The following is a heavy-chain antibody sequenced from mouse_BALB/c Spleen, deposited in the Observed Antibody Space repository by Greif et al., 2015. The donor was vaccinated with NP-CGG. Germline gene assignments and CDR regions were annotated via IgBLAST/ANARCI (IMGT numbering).Heavy chain of an antibody. Sequence: VQLQQSGAELVKPGASVKLSCKASGYTFTSYYMYWVKQRPGQGLELIGEINPSNGGTNFNEKFKSKATLTVDKSSSTAYMQLSSLTSEDSAVYYCTRSDYYGPHFDYWGQGTTLTVSS. CDR3: TRSDYYGPHFDY. J-gene: IGHJ2*01. V-gene: IGHV1S81*02. CDR2: INPSNGGT. D-gene: IGHD1-1*01. CDR1: GYTFTSYY.